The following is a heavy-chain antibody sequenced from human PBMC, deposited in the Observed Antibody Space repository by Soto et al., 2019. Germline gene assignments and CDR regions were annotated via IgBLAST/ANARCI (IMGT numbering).Heavy chain of an antibody. D-gene: IGHD1-7*01. CDR3: AKYRTGTMVTY. V-gene: IGHV4-39*02. CDR1: GASISGSGYY. J-gene: IGHJ4*02. CDR2: IYYSGLT. Sequence: QLQLQESGPGLVKPSETLSLTCTVSGASISGSGYYWGWIRQPPGKGLEWIGNIYYSGLTHYSPSLKSRVTMSVDTSKNHFSLNLSSVTAADTAVYYCAKYRTGTMVTYWGQGTLVTVSS.